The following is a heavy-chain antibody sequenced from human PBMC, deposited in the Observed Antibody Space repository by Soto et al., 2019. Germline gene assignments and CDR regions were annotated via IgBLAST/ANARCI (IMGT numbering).Heavy chain of an antibody. CDR3: ARTMYSNRGWFDP. J-gene: IGHJ5*02. CDR2: ITSSGSLI. Sequence: GGSLRLSCAASGFTFSSYSMNWVRQAPGKGLEWVSYITSSGSLIYYADSVRGRFTISRDNAKNSLYLQMNSLRAEDTGVYYCARTMYSNRGWFDPWGQGTLVTVSS. V-gene: IGHV3-21*05. CDR1: GFTFSSYS. D-gene: IGHD6-13*01.